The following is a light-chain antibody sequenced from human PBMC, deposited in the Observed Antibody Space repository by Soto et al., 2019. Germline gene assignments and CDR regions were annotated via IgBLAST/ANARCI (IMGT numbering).Light chain of an antibody. V-gene: IGLV2-23*01. CDR3: SSFAGRATFYV. Sequence: QSALTQPASVSGSPGQSITISCTGASSDVSTYNLISWYQHLPGKAPKLMIYDGTKRPSGVSHRFSGSKSGNTTSLTISGLQAEDEGEYYCSSFAGRATFYVFGTGTKLTVL. CDR2: DGT. CDR1: SSDVSTYNL. J-gene: IGLJ1*01.